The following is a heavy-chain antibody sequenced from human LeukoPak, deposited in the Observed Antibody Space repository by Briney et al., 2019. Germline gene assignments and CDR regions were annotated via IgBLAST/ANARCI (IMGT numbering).Heavy chain of an antibody. CDR3: ARGGGGNDY. J-gene: IGHJ4*02. V-gene: IGHV4-59*01. CDR2: IYYSGST. CDR1: GGSISTYY. Sequence: PSETLSLTCTVSGGSISTYYWSWIRQPPGKGLEWIGYIYYSGSTNYNPSLKSRVTISVDTSKNQFSLKLSSGPAADTAVYYWARGGGGNDYWGQGTLVTVSS. D-gene: IGHD3-16*01.